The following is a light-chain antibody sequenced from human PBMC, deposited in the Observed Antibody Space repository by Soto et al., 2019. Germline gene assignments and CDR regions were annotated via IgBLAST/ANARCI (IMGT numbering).Light chain of an antibody. CDR1: QSVSSN. Sequence: EIVLTQSPGTLSLSPGERATFSCRASQSVSSNYLAWYQQKPGQAPRLLIYGASTRATGIPARFSGSGSGTEFTLTISSLQSEDFAVYYCHQYNNWPQTFGQGTKVDIK. CDR2: GAS. V-gene: IGKV3-15*01. J-gene: IGKJ1*01. CDR3: HQYNNWPQT.